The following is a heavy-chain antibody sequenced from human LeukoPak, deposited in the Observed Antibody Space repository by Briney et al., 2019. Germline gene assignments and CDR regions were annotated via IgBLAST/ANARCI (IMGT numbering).Heavy chain of an antibody. D-gene: IGHD1-26*01. CDR2: IYRSGGT. J-gene: IGHJ3*02. V-gene: IGHV3-66*01. Sequence: GGSLRLSCAASGFTVSTNYVSWVRQAPGKGLEWVSVIYRSGGTAYAESVKDRFSISRDNSKNTVYLHMNSLRAEDTAVYYCARGGSYLSAFDIWGQGTMVTVSS. CDR1: GFTVSTNY. CDR3: ARGGSYLSAFDI.